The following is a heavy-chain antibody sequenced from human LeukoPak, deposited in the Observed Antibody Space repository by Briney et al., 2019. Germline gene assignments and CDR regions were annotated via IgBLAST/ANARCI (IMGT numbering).Heavy chain of an antibody. D-gene: IGHD2-21*02. V-gene: IGHV1-18*01. J-gene: IGHJ4*02. Sequence: ASVKVSCKASGYTFTSYGISWVRQAPGQGLEWMGWISAYNGNTNYAQKLQGRVTKTTDTSTSTAYMELRSLRSDDTAVYYCARAPRVVVTAWCDYWGQGTLVTVSS. CDR2: ISAYNGNT. CDR3: ARAPRVVVTAWCDY. CDR1: GYTFTSYG.